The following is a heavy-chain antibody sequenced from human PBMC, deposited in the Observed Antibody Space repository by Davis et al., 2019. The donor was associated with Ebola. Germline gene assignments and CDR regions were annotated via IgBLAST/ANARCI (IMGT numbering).Heavy chain of an antibody. J-gene: IGHJ4*02. CDR2: IYYSGST. V-gene: IGHV4-59*01. D-gene: IGHD3-3*01. CDR1: GGSISSYY. Sequence: PSETLSLTCTVSGGSISSYYWSWIRQPPGKGLEWIGYIYYSGSTNYNPSLKSRVTISVDTSKNQFSLKLSSVTAADTAVYYCAREGDRFWSGYYRYWGQGTLVTVSS. CDR3: AREGDRFWSGYYRY.